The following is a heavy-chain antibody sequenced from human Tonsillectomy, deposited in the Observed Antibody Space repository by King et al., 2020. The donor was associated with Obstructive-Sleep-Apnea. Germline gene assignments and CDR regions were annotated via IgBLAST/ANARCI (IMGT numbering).Heavy chain of an antibody. V-gene: IGHV2-5*02. CDR1: GFSLSTSGVG. CDR2: IHWVDDN. J-gene: IGHJ4*02. CDR3: AHRSSGGPSGFDY. D-gene: IGHD6-19*01. Sequence: TLKESGPTLVKPTQTLTLTCTFSGFSLSTSGVGVGWIRQPPGKTLEWHALIHWVDDNSFSPSLKSRLTITMDTSEDEVVFTMTSMDPVDTATYYCAHRSSGGPSGFDYWGQGTLVTVSS.